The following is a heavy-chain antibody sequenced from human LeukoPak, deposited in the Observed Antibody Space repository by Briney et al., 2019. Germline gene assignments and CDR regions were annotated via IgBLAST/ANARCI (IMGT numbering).Heavy chain of an antibody. V-gene: IGHV4-61*02. CDR1: GGSISSGSYY. Sequence: SQTLSLTCTVSGGSISSGSYYWSWIRQPAGKGLEWIGRIYPSGTTNYNPSLKSRVTISVDTSKNQFSLKLRSVTAVDTAVYYCARGQEVVAENYFDYWGQGTLVTVSS. J-gene: IGHJ4*02. CDR3: ARGQEVVAENYFDY. CDR2: IYPSGTT. D-gene: IGHD5-12*01.